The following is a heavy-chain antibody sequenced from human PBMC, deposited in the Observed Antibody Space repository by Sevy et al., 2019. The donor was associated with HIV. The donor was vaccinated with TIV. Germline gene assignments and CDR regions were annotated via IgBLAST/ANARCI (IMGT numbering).Heavy chain of an antibody. Sequence: GESLKISCAASGFTFSSYSMNWVRQAPGKGLEWVSSISSSSSYIYYADSVKGRFTISRDNAKNSLYLQMNSLRAEDTAVYYCARDGKTYYYGSGTPNFDYWGQGTLVTVSS. J-gene: IGHJ4*02. CDR2: ISSSSSYI. V-gene: IGHV3-21*01. CDR1: GFTFSSYS. D-gene: IGHD3-10*01. CDR3: ARDGKTYYYGSGTPNFDY.